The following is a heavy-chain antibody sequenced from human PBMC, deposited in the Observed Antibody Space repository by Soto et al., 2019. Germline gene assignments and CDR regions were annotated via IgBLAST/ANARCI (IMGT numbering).Heavy chain of an antibody. Sequence: PGESLKISCKGSGYSFTSYWIGWVRQMPGKGLEWMGIIYPGDSDTRYSPSFQGQVTISADKSISTAYLQWSSLKASDTAMYYCARQIPAAIGYYGMDVWGQGTTVTVSS. CDR2: IYPGDSDT. CDR3: ARQIPAAIGYYGMDV. CDR1: GYSFTSYW. V-gene: IGHV5-51*01. D-gene: IGHD2-2*02. J-gene: IGHJ6*02.